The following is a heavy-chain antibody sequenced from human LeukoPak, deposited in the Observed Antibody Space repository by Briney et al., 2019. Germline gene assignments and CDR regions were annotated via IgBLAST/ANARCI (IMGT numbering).Heavy chain of an antibody. D-gene: IGHD6-6*01. CDR3: ARGRIATLPYYYYYMDV. V-gene: IGHV4-59*01. CDR2: IYYSGST. J-gene: IGHJ6*03. CDR1: GGSISSYY. Sequence: PSETLSLTCTVSGGSISSYYLSWIRQPPGKGLEWIGYIYYSGSTNYNPSLKSRVTMSVDTSKNQFSLKLSSVTAADTAVSYCARGRIATLPYYYYYMDVWGKGTTVTVSS.